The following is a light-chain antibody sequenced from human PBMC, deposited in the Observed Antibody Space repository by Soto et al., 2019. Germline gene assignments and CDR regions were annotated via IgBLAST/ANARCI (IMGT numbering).Light chain of an antibody. V-gene: IGLV4-60*02. Sequence: QSVLTQSSSASASLGSSVKLTCTLSSGHSSYIIAWHQQQPGKAPRYLMKLEGSVSYNKGSGVPDRFAGYSSGADRYLTISNLQFDDEADYYCETWDSNTRVFGGGTQLTVL. CDR3: ETWDSNTRV. CDR2: LEGSVSY. J-gene: IGLJ3*02. CDR1: SGHSSYI.